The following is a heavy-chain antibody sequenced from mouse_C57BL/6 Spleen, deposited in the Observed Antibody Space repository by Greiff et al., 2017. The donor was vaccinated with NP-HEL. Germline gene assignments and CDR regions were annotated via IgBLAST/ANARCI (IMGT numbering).Heavy chain of an antibody. J-gene: IGHJ4*01. Sequence: EVQLQESGPELVKPGASVKISCKASGYSFTDYNMNWVKQSTGKSLEWIGVINPNYGTTSYNQKFKGKATLTVDQSSSTAYMQLNSLTSEDSAVYYCAITYYSKEGAMDDWGKGTSVTVSS. CDR3: AITYYSKEGAMDD. V-gene: IGHV1-39*01. D-gene: IGHD2-5*01. CDR2: INPNYGTT. CDR1: GYSFTDYN.